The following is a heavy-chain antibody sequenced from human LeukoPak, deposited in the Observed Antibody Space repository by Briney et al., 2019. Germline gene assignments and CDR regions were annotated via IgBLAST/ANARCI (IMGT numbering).Heavy chain of an antibody. V-gene: IGHV1-69*13. CDR1: GYTFTSYG. D-gene: IGHD2-2*01. J-gene: IGHJ5*02. Sequence: SVKVSCKASGYTFTSYGISWVRQAPGQGLEWMGGIIPIFGTANYAQKFQGRVTITADESTSTAYMELSSLRSEDTAVYYCARDAYYAPKYNWFDPWGQGTLVTVSS. CDR3: ARDAYYAPKYNWFDP. CDR2: IIPIFGTA.